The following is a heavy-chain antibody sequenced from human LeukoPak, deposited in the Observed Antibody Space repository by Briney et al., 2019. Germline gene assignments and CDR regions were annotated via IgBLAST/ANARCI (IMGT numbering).Heavy chain of an antibody. J-gene: IGHJ3*02. CDR2: INPDGRTK. CDR3: ARDPGYSAFDI. CDR1: GFTFSSSW. V-gene: IGHV3-7*03. Sequence: GGSLRLSCVASGFTFSSSWVSWVRQAPGEGLESVANINPDGRTKNYVDSVKGRFIISRDNAKSSLDLQMSSLRAEDTALYFCARDPGYSAFDIWGQGTMVTVSS. D-gene: IGHD5-12*01.